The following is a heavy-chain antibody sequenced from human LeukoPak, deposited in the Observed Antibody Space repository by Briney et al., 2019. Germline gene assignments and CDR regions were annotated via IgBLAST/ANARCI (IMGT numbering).Heavy chain of an antibody. CDR3: ARVLYSSGWYDGDY. V-gene: IGHV1-2*02. D-gene: IGHD6-19*01. J-gene: IGHJ4*02. CDR2: INAHSGDT. CDR1: GYTFTSYY. Sequence: ASVKVSCKASGYTFTSYYIHWVRQAPGQGLEWVGWINAHSGDTSYAQNFQGRVTMTRDTSISTAYLDLSRLRSDDTAVYYCARVLYSSGWYDGDYWGQGTLVTVSS.